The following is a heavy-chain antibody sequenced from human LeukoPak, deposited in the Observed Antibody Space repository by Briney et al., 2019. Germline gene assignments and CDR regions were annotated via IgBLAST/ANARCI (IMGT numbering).Heavy chain of an antibody. D-gene: IGHD1-20*01. CDR1: GGSISSYY. V-gene: IGHV4-59*01. CDR3: ATQPIYNWNGGSEY. CDR2: IYYSGST. Sequence: PSETLSLTCTVSGGSISSYYWSWIRQPPGKGLEWIGYIYYSGSTNYNPSLKSRVTISVDTSKNQFSLKLSSVTAADTAVYYCATQPIYNWNGGSEYWGQGTLVTVSS. J-gene: IGHJ4*02.